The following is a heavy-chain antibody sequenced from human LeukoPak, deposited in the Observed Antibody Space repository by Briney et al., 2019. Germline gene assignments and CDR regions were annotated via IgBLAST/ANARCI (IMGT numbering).Heavy chain of an antibody. CDR3: ARDHATSSSWYGHAY. D-gene: IGHD6-13*01. J-gene: IGHJ4*02. Sequence: SETLSLTCTVSGGSISSYYWSWIRQPPGKGLEWIGHVFYTGSSNYNPSLKSRVTISLDRSNNQFSLKLSSVTAADTAVYYCARDHATSSSWYGHAYWGQGTLVTVSS. CDR2: VFYTGSS. V-gene: IGHV4-59*12. CDR1: GGSISSYY.